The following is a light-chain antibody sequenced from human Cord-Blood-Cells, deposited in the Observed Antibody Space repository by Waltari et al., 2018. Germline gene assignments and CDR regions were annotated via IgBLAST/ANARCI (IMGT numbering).Light chain of an antibody. V-gene: IGLV1-44*01. CDR2: SNK. CDR3: AAWQDSLNGPV. Sequence: QSVLTQPPTASGTPRPRVTIYCSGSSSNIGRTTVNRYTQLPGKAPNLLINSNKQRPSGVPDRFSGSKSGTSAALASIGLRCEDEAYYYCAAWQDSLNGPVFGGGTKLSVL. CDR1: SSNIGRTT. J-gene: IGLJ2*01.